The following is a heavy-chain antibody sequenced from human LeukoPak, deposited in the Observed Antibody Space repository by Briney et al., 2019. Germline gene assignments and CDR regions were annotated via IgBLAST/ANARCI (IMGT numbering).Heavy chain of an antibody. CDR2: ISGSGGST. CDR3: AKDPRGYSYGPPLDY. Sequence: GGSLRLSWAASGFTFSSYAMSWVRQAPGKGLEWVSAISGSGGSTYYADSVKGRFTISRDNSKNTLYLQMNSLRAEDTAVYYCAKDPRGYSYGPPLDYWGQGTLVTVSS. D-gene: IGHD5-18*01. J-gene: IGHJ4*02. CDR1: GFTFSSYA. V-gene: IGHV3-23*01.